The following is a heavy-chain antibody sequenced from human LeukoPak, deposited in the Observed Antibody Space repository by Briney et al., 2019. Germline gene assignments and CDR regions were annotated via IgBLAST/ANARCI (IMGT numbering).Heavy chain of an antibody. D-gene: IGHD5-18*01. CDR3: ARDGNPFNGYSYFDY. CDR1: GFTFSSYA. J-gene: IGHJ4*02. CDR2: ISYDGSNK. V-gene: IGHV3-30*04. Sequence: PGRSLRLSCAASGFTFSSYAMHWVRQAPGKGLEWVAVISYDGSNKYYADSVKGRFTISRDNSKNTLYLQMNSLRAEDTAVYYCARDGNPFNGYSYFDYWGQGTLVTVSS.